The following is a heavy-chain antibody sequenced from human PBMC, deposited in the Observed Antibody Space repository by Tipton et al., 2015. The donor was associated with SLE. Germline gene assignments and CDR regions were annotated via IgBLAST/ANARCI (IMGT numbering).Heavy chain of an antibody. Sequence: TLSLTCAVYGGSFSGYCWTWIRQPPGKGLEWIGEINHSGSTNYNPSLKSRVTISVDTSRHQFSLKLSSVTAADTAVYYCASGGILWYFDLWGRGTLVTVSS. J-gene: IGHJ2*01. CDR1: GGSFSGYC. CDR3: ASGGILWYFDL. V-gene: IGHV4-34*01. D-gene: IGHD3-10*01. CDR2: INHSGST.